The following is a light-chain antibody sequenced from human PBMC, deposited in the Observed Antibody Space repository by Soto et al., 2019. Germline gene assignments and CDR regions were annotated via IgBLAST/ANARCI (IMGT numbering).Light chain of an antibody. CDR2: GAS. J-gene: IGKJ5*01. CDR1: QTVTSN. CDR3: QQRSNWPPT. V-gene: IGKV3-11*01. Sequence: VLTESPGTLSLSPGERATLSCVASQTVTSNFLAWYQEKPGQAPRLLIYGASNRATGIPARFSGSGSGTDFTLAISSLEPEDFAVYYCQQRSNWPPTFGQGTRLEIK.